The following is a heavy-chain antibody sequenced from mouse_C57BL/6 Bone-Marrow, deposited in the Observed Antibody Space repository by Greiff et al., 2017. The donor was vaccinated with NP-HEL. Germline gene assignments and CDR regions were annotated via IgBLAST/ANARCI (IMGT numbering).Heavy chain of an antibody. J-gene: IGHJ1*03. V-gene: IGHV1-64*01. CDR2: IHPNSGST. CDR1: GYTFTSYW. CDR3: AGVDYFLSDFDV. Sequence: QVQLQQPGAELVKPGASVKLSCKASGYTFTSYWMHWVKQRPGQGLEWIGMIHPNSGSTNYNEKFKSKATLTVDKSSSTAYMQLSSLTSEDSAVYDCAGVDYFLSDFDVWGTGTTVTVSS. D-gene: IGHD2-13*01.